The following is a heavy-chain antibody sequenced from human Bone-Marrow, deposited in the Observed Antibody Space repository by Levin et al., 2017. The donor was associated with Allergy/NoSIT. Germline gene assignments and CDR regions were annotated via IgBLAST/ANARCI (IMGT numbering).Heavy chain of an antibody. J-gene: IGHJ2*01. V-gene: IGHV4-4*07. CDR1: GGSIRSFY. D-gene: IGHD3-10*01. CDR3: ARDTGAHWYFDL. Sequence: SQTLSLTCTVSGGSIRSFYWSWIRQPAGKGLEWIGRIFTSGSTNYSPSLNSRVTMSVDTSKNHFSLRLSSVTAADTALYFCARDTGAHWYFDLWGRGTLVTVSS. CDR2: IFTSGST.